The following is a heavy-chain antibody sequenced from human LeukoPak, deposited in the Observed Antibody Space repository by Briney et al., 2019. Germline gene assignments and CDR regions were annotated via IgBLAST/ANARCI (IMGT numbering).Heavy chain of an antibody. V-gene: IGHV1-2*02. J-gene: IGHJ4*02. CDR3: ARGVLLGGSGSYDY. CDR2: INPNSGGS. D-gene: IGHD3-10*01. CDR1: GYTFTGYY. Sequence: ASVKVSCKASGYTFTGYYIHWVRQAPGQGLEWMGWINPNSGGSNYAQKFQGRVTMTRDTSIGTAYMELIRLSSDDTAVYYCARGVLLGGSGSYDYWGQGTLVTASS.